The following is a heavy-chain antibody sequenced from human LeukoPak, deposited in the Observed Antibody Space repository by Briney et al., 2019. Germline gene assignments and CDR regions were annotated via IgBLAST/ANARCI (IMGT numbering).Heavy chain of an antibody. D-gene: IGHD3-10*01. J-gene: IGHJ4*02. Sequence: GGSLRLSCAASGFTFSSYSMNWVRQAPGKGLEWVSSISSSSYIYYADSVKGRFTISRDNAKNSLYLQMNSLRAEDTPVYYCARDWDYGSGTRWGQGTLVTVSS. CDR3: ARDWDYGSGTR. CDR2: ISSSSYI. V-gene: IGHV3-21*01. CDR1: GFTFSSYS.